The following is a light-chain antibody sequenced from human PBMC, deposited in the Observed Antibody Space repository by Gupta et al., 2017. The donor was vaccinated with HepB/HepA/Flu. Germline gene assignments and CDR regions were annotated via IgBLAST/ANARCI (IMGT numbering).Light chain of an antibody. V-gene: IGLV8-61*01. CDR3: LLYMHSGFWV. J-gene: IGLJ3*02. Sequence: QTVVPQAPSFSVSPGGSVTLACGLTSGSVSPTHYPSWYQQTPGQPPRTLIHNTDTRSSGVPDRFSGSILGNKAALTITGAQADDESYYYCLLYMHSGFWVFGGGTKLTVL. CDR1: SGSVSPTHY. CDR2: NTD.